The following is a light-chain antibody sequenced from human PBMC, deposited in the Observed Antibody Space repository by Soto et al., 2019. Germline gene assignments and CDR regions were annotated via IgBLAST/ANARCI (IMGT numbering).Light chain of an antibody. J-gene: IGKJ3*01. CDR3: KQYDSAPLT. CDR2: GAS. Sequence: EIVLTQSPGTLSLSPGEIATLSCRASQSVSSSYLAWYQQKPGQAPRLLIYGASSRATGIPDRFSGSGSGTDFTLTISRLEPEDFAVYYCKQYDSAPLTFGPGTKVDIK. V-gene: IGKV3-20*01. CDR1: QSVSSSY.